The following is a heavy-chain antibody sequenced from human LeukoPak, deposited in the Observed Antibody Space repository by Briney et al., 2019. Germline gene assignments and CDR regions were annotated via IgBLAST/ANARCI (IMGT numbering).Heavy chain of an antibody. CDR1: GGSISSYY. D-gene: IGHD4-17*01. CDR3: ARTTNYYYYMDV. Sequence: SETLSLTCTVSGGSISSYYWTWIRQPPGKGLEWIGYIYYSGSTNYNPSLKSRVTISVDTSKNQFSLKLSSVTAADTAVYYCARTTNYYYYMDVWGKGTTVTVSS. J-gene: IGHJ6*03. CDR2: IYYSGST. V-gene: IGHV4-59*01.